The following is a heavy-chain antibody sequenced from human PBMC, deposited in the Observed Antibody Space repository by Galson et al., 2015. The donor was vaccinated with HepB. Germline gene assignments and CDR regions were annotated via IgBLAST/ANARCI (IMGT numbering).Heavy chain of an antibody. CDR3: ARVFNTTWGTNRFYYYVDV. V-gene: IGHV3-30*04. J-gene: IGHJ6*03. Sequence: SLRLSCAASGFTFSGYAMHWVRQTPGKGLEWVGIILSDGSKTVYADSVKGRFTISRDNSKNTLYLQMNSLRTEDTAVYYCARVFNTTWGTNRFYYYVDVGGKGTAV. CDR1: GFTFSGYA. CDR2: ILSDGSKT. D-gene: IGHD7-27*01.